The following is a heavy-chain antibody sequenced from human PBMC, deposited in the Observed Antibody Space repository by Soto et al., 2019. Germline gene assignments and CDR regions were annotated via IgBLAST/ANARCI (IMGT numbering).Heavy chain of an antibody. V-gene: IGHV3-23*01. D-gene: IGHD3-22*01. J-gene: IGHJ4*02. CDR2: ISGSGGST. Sequence: PGGSLRLSCAASGFTFSSYAMSWVRQAPGKGLEWVSAISGSGGSTYYADSVKGRSTISRDNSKNTLYLQMNSLRAEDTAVYYCAKDSKRDYDSSGYYLPREGYYFDYWGQGTLVTVSS. CDR1: GFTFSSYA. CDR3: AKDSKRDYDSSGYYLPREGYYFDY.